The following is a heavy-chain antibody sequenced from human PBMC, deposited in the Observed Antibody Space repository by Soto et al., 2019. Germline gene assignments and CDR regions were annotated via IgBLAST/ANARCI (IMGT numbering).Heavy chain of an antibody. J-gene: IGHJ3*02. V-gene: IGHV3-48*01. CDR1: GFTFSKYG. Sequence: GGSLRLSCAASGFTFSKYGMNWVRQAPGKGLEWVAFISSSSSTTYYADSVKGRFTISRDNSKNTLYLQMNSLRAEDTAVYYCAKREGYGDYAFDIWGQGTMVTGSS. CDR3: AKREGYGDYAFDI. D-gene: IGHD4-17*01. CDR2: ISSSSSTT.